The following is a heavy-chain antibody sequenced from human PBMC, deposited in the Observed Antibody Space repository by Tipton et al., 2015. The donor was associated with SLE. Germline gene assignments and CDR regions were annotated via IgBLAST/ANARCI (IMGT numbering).Heavy chain of an antibody. D-gene: IGHD3-22*01. CDR1: GVSISNYF. V-gene: IGHV4-4*07. Sequence: LRLSCSVSGVSISNYFWNWIRQPAGKGLEWIGRISSSGSTDYNPSLKSRVTMSVDTSKNHFSLKLRSVTAADTAVYYCARGSSGYYYGWGQGTLVTVSS. J-gene: IGHJ4*02. CDR2: ISSSGST. CDR3: ARGSSGYYYG.